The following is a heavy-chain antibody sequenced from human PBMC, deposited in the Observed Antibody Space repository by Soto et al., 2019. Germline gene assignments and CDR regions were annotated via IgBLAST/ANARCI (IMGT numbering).Heavy chain of an antibody. CDR2: INPFDGSR. V-gene: IGHV1-46*03. D-gene: IGHD3-10*01. Sequence: QVQLVQSGAEVKKPGASVKVSCKASGYIFTSYYIHWVRQAPGQGLEWMGWINPFDGSRMFAQSFQGRVTMPRDTSTSTVYVEVSSLRSEDTAVYYCSRVDPGETSPFDHWGQGTLVTVSS. CDR3: SRVDPGETSPFDH. J-gene: IGHJ4*02. CDR1: GYIFTSYY.